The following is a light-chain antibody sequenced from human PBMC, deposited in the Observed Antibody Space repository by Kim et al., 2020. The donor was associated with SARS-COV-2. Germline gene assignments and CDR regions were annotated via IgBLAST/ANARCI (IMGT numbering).Light chain of an antibody. CDR2: TTS. J-gene: IGKJ4*01. CDR1: QVIGNS. V-gene: IGKV1-NL1*01. CDR3: QQYSSVPLT. Sequence: ASIGDMVTITCRVSQVIGNSLVWYQQKSGQAPNLLVYTTSRLHSGVPSRFSGSGSGTDYTLTISSLQPEDFATYYCQQYSSVPLTFGGGTKVDIK.